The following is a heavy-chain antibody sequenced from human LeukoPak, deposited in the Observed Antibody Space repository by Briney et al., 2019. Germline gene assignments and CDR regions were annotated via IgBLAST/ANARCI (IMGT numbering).Heavy chain of an antibody. D-gene: IGHD5-18*01. V-gene: IGHV3-73*01. J-gene: IGHJ5*02. Sequence: GGSLKLSCAASGFTFSGSAIHWVRQASGKGLEWVGRIRSRAISYATAYAVSVKGRFTVSRDDSKNTAYLHMNSLKTEDTAVYYCAPFFDTALDPWGQGTLVTVSS. CDR2: IRSRAISYAT. CDR1: GFTFSGSA. CDR3: APFFDTALDP.